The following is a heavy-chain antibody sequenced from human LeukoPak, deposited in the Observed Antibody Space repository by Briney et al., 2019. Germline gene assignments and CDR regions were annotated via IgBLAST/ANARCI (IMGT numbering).Heavy chain of an antibody. J-gene: IGHJ4*02. CDR3: AKDSRNSWYESILGY. D-gene: IGHD6-13*01. CDR1: GFTFSSYA. V-gene: IGHV3-23*01. CDR2: ISGSGGST. Sequence: PGGSLRLSCAASGFTFSSYAMSWVRQAPGKGLEWVSAISGSGGSTYYADSVKGRFTISRDNSKNTLYLQMNSLRAEDTAVYYCAKDSRNSWYESILGYWGQGTLVTVSS.